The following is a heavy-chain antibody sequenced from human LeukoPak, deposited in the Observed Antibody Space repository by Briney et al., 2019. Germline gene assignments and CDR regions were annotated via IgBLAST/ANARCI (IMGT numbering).Heavy chain of an antibody. D-gene: IGHD3-3*01. CDR3: TRDRDHDFWSGYYSHDY. Sequence: PGGSLRLSCTASGFTFGDYAMSWFRQAPGKGLEWVGFIRSKAYGGTTEYAASVKGRFTISRDDSKSIAYLQMNSLKTEDTAVYYCTRDRDHDFWSGYYSHDYWGQGTLVTVSS. J-gene: IGHJ4*02. V-gene: IGHV3-49*03. CDR1: GFTFGDYA. CDR2: IRSKAYGGTT.